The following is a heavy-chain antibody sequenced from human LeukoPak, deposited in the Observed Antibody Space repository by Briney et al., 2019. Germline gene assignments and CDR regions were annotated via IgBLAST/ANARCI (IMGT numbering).Heavy chain of an antibody. J-gene: IGHJ5*02. D-gene: IGHD2-2*01. CDR2: IIPIFGTA. Sequence: SVKVSCKASGGTFSSYAISWVRQAPGQGLEWMGGIIPIFGTANYAQKFQGRVTITADESTSTAYMELCSLRSEDTAVYYCARDGGYCSSTSCQPYNWFDPWGQGTLVTVSS. CDR1: GGTFSSYA. CDR3: ARDGGYCSSTSCQPYNWFDP. V-gene: IGHV1-69*01.